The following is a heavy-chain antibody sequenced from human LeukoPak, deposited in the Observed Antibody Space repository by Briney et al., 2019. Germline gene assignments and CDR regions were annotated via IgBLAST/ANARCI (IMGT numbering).Heavy chain of an antibody. CDR1: GYTFTSYA. V-gene: IGHV1-3*01. CDR3: ARGEVGGWNY. D-gene: IGHD6-19*01. J-gene: IGHJ4*02. Sequence: GASVKVSCKASGYTFTSYAIHWVRQAPGQRLEWMGWINAGNGNTQYSQKFQGRVTITADESTSTAYMELSSLRSEDTAVYYCARGEVGGWNYWGQGTLVTVSS. CDR2: INAGNGNT.